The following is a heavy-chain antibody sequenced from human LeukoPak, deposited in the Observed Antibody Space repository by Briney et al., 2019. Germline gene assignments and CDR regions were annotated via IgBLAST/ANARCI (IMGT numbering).Heavy chain of an antibody. Sequence: ASVKVSCKVSGYTLTELSMHWVRRAPGKGLEWMGGFDPEDGETIYAQKFQGRVTMTEDTSTDTAYMELSSLRSEDTAVYYCATGGNVVVVAATRAHAFDIWGQGTMVTVSS. CDR1: GYTLTELS. D-gene: IGHD2-15*01. CDR2: FDPEDGET. J-gene: IGHJ3*02. V-gene: IGHV1-24*01. CDR3: ATGGNVVVVAATRAHAFDI.